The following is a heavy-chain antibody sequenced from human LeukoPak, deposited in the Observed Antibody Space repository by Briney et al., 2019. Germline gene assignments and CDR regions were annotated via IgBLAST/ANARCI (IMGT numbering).Heavy chain of an antibody. Sequence: SQTLSLTCTVSGGSITSGGYYWSWIRQHPGKGLEWIGYIYYSGSTHYNPSLKSRVTISLDTSKDRFSLRLSSVTAADTAVYYCARDLWFGEYNWFDPWGQGTLVTVSS. V-gene: IGHV4-31*03. J-gene: IGHJ5*02. CDR3: ARDLWFGEYNWFDP. CDR1: GGSITSGGYY. CDR2: IYYSGST. D-gene: IGHD3-10*01.